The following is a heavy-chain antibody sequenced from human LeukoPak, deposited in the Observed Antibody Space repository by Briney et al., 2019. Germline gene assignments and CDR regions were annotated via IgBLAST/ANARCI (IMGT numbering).Heavy chain of an antibody. CDR3: ARESRASDYGDYDDPAMYYFDY. CDR2: IYYSGST. Sequence: SETLSLTCNVSGGSISSYYWSWIRQPPGKGLEWIGYIYYSGSTNYNPSLKSRVTISVDTSKNQFSLKLSSVTAADTAVYYCARESRASDYGDYDDPAMYYFDYWGQGTLVTVSS. CDR1: GGSISSYY. J-gene: IGHJ4*02. V-gene: IGHV4-59*01. D-gene: IGHD4-17*01.